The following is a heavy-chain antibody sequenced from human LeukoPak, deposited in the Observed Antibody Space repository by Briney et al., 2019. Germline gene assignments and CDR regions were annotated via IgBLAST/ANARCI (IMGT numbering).Heavy chain of an antibody. Sequence: PGGSLRLSCAASGFTFSSYWMHWVRQAPGKGLVWVSRINSDGSSTSYADSVKGRFTISRDNAKNSLYLQMNSLRAEDTAVYYCARDPSPPLICSSTSCPNYYFDYWGQGTLVTVSS. CDR2: INSDGSST. V-gene: IGHV3-74*01. D-gene: IGHD2-2*01. CDR3: ARDPSPPLICSSTSCPNYYFDY. CDR1: GFTFSSYW. J-gene: IGHJ4*02.